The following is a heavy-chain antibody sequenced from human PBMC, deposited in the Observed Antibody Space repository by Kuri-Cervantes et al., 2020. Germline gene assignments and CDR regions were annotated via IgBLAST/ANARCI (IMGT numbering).Heavy chain of an antibody. J-gene: IGHJ6*02. D-gene: IGHD7-27*01. V-gene: IGHV3-9*01. CDR3: AREGWGSDYYGMDV. CDR1: GFTFDDYA. Sequence: SLKISCAASGFTFDDYAMHWVRQAPGKGLEWVSGISWNSGSIGYADSVKGRFTISRDNAKNSLYLQMNSLRAEDTAVYYCAREGWGSDYYGMDVWGQGTTVTVSS. CDR2: ISWNSGSI.